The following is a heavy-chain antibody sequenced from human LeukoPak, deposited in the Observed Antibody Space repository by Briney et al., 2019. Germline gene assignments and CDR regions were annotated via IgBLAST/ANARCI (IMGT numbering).Heavy chain of an antibody. J-gene: IGHJ5*02. CDR1: GYSFSSYW. D-gene: IGHD2-2*01. Sequence: GESLKISCNGSGYSFSSYWIAWVRQMPGKGLEWMGIIYPGDSDTRYSPSFQGQVTISADKSISTAFLQWSSLKASDTATYYCVREWEHCSSTSCYRGADLWGQGTLVTVSS. CDR3: VREWEHCSSTSCYRGADL. V-gene: IGHV5-51*01. CDR2: IYPGDSDT.